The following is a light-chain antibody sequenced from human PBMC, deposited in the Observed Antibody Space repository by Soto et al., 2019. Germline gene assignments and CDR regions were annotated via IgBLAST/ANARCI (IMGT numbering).Light chain of an antibody. Sequence: DIQMTQSPSSLSASVGDRVRITCRASESISSYLNWYQQRPGKAPKLLIYAASSLQGGVPSRFSGSGSGTDFTLTISSLQPEHFATYSCRQRYSSSSTFGPGTTVYI. J-gene: IGKJ3*01. CDR3: RQRYSSSST. CDR1: ESISSY. V-gene: IGKV1-39*01. CDR2: AAS.